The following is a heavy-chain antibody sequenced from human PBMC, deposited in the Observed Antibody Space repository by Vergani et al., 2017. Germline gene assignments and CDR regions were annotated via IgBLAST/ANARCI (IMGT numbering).Heavy chain of an antibody. V-gene: IGHV5-51*01. CDR1: EYSFGNYW. J-gene: IGHJ4*02. D-gene: IGHD3-10*01. CDR2: IYPADSDT. Sequence: EVELVQSGPEMRKPGESLKISCKGSEYSFGNYWIGWVRQMPGKGPEWMGIIYPADSDTRYSPSFQGQVTISADKSISTAFLQWDSLKASDTALYYCARHTSYTDSWGQGTLVTVSS. CDR3: ARHTSYTDS.